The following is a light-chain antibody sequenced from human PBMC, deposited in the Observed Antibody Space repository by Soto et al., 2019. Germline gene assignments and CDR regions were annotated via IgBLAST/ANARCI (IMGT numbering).Light chain of an antibody. Sequence: EIVMTQSPATLSVSPGERATLSCRASQSVSSNLAWYQQKPGQAPRLLIYGASTRATGIPARFSGSGSGTEFTLTISSLQSDDFAVYHCQQYNNWLRTFGQGTKVDIK. J-gene: IGKJ1*01. CDR2: GAS. CDR1: QSVSSN. V-gene: IGKV3-15*01. CDR3: QQYNNWLRT.